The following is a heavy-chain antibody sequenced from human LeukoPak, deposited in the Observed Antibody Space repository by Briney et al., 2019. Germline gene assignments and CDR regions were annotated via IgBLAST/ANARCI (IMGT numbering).Heavy chain of an antibody. V-gene: IGHV3-15*01. D-gene: IGHD3-9*01. Sequence: GGSLRLSCAASGFTFSNAWMSWVRQAPGKGLEWVGRIKSKTDGGTTDYAAPVKGRFTVSRDDSKNTVYLQMNSLKTDDTAVYYCTTTLQDDILTGFYRWFDRWGQGTLVTVSS. J-gene: IGHJ5*02. CDR2: IKSKTDGGTT. CDR1: GFTFSNAW. CDR3: TTTLQDDILTGFYRWFDR.